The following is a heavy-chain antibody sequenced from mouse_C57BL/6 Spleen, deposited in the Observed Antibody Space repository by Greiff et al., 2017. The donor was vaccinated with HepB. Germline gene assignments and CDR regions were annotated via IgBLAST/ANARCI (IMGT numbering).Heavy chain of an antibody. CDR1: GYSFTGYF. D-gene: IGHD2-12*01. J-gene: IGHJ2*01. V-gene: IGHV1-20*01. Sequence: EVQGVESGPELVKPGDSVKISCKASGYSFTGYFMNWVMQSHGKSLEWIGRINPYNGDTFYNQKFKGKATLTVDKSSSTAHMELRSLTSEDSAVYYCARGSVTYFDYWGQGTTLTVSS. CDR3: ARGSVTYFDY. CDR2: INPYNGDT.